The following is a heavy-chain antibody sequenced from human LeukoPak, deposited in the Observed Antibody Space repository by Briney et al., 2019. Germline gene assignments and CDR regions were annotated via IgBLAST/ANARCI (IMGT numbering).Heavy chain of an antibody. D-gene: IGHD6-25*01. CDR3: AKGGYSIAAYYYYYYMDV. J-gene: IGHJ6*03. CDR2: IRGSGGST. CDR1: GFTFSSYA. V-gene: IGHV3-23*01. Sequence: GGSLRLSCAASGFTFSSYAMSWVRQAPGKGLEWLSAIRGSGGSTYYADSVKGRFTISRDNSKNTLYLQMNSLRAEDTAVYYCAKGGYSIAAYYYYYYMDVWGKGTTVTVSS.